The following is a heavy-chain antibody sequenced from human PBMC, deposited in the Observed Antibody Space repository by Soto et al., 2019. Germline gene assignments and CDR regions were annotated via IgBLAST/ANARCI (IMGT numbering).Heavy chain of an antibody. J-gene: IGHJ3*02. Sequence: ASVKVSCKASGGTFSSYTISWVRQAPGQGLEWMGRIIPILGIANYAQKFQGRVTITADKSTSTAYMELSSLRSEDTAVYYCAREGIVVVPAATRGAFDIWGQGTMVTV. CDR1: GGTFSSYT. D-gene: IGHD2-2*01. V-gene: IGHV1-69*04. CDR3: AREGIVVVPAATRGAFDI. CDR2: IIPILGIA.